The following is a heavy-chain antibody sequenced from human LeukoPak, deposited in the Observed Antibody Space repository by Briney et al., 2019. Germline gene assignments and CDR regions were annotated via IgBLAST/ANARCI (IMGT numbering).Heavy chain of an antibody. J-gene: IGHJ4*02. V-gene: IGHV3-74*01. Sequence: GGSLRLSCAASGFTFSSYGMHWVRQAPGKGLVWVSRINSDGSSTSYADSVKGRFTISRDNAKNTLYLQMNSLRAGDTAVYYCARRVPYSSSWYYFDYWGQGTLVTVSS. CDR1: GFTFSSYG. D-gene: IGHD6-13*01. CDR3: ARRVPYSSSWYYFDY. CDR2: INSDGSST.